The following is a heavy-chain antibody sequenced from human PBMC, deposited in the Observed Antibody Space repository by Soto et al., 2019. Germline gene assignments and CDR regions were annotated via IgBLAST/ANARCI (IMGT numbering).Heavy chain of an antibody. CDR1: GFTFSSYW. CDR3: ATEVWVYYDFWSGYSDS. J-gene: IGHJ4*02. D-gene: IGHD3-3*01. V-gene: IGHV3-7*01. Sequence: EVQLVESGGGLVQPGGSLRLSCAASGFTFSSYWMSWVRQAPGKGLEWVANIQEAGSDMYYVDSVKGRFTISRDNAKSSMYLQMNSLRAEDTAVYYCATEVWVYYDFWSGYSDSWGQGTLVTVSS. CDR2: IQEAGSDM.